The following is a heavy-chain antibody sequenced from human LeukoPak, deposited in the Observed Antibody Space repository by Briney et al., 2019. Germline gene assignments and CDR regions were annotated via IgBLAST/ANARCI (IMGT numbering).Heavy chain of an antibody. CDR3: ARVKYSSSWYSLYSFDY. Sequence: ASVKVSCKASGYTFTGYYMHWVRQAPGQGLEWMGWINPNSGGTNYAQKFQGRVTMTRDTSISTAYMELSRLRSDDTAVYYCARVKYSSSWYSLYSFDYWGQGTLVTVSS. D-gene: IGHD6-13*01. V-gene: IGHV1-2*02. CDR1: GYTFTGYY. CDR2: INPNSGGT. J-gene: IGHJ4*02.